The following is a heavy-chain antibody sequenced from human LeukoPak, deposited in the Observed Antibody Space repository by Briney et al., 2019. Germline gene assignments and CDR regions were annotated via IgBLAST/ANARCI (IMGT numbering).Heavy chain of an antibody. Sequence: ASVTVSFKASGYTFTVYYMHWVRQAPGQGLEWMGWINPNSGGTNYSQKFQGWVTMTRDTSISTAYMELSRLRSDDTAVYYCARGYTMVRGVIPYYYGMDVWGKGTTVTVSS. D-gene: IGHD3-10*01. CDR1: GYTFTVYY. V-gene: IGHV1-2*04. CDR2: INPNSGGT. J-gene: IGHJ6*04. CDR3: ARGYTMVRGVIPYYYGMDV.